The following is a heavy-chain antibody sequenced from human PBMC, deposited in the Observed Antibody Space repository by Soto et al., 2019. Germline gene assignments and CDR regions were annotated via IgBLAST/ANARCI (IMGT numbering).Heavy chain of an antibody. CDR3: ASPASTVTQPEN. J-gene: IGHJ4*02. V-gene: IGHV4-39*01. Sequence: SETLSLTCTVSGGSISSSSYYWGWIRQPPGKGLEWIGSIYYSGSTYYNPSLKSRVTISVDTSKNQFSLKLSSVTAADTAVYYCASPASTVTQPENWGQGTLVTVSS. D-gene: IGHD4-17*01. CDR1: GGSISSSSYY. CDR2: IYYSGST.